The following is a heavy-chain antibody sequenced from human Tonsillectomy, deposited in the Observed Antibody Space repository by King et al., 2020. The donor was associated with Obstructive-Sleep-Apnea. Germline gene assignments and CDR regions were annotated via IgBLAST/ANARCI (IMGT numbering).Heavy chain of an antibody. V-gene: IGHV3-30*02. CDR3: AKGVHSSSWS. Sequence: VQLVESGGGVVQPGGSLRLSCAASGFAFRCYGMHWVLQAPNKGLEWGTFIRYVGSDIFYAASVKGRFTISRDNSKNTLYLQMNSLRPEDTAVYYCAKGVHSSSWSWGQGTLVIVSS. D-gene: IGHD6-13*01. CDR2: IRYVGSDI. CDR1: GFAFRCYG. J-gene: IGHJ5*02.